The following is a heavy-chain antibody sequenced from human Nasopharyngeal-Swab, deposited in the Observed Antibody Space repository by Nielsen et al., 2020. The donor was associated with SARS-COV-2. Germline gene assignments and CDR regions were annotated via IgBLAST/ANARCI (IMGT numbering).Heavy chain of an antibody. CDR2: IHSVGA. CDR3: ARTLYDTNWSYFDL. D-gene: IGHD1-1*01. V-gene: IGHV4-59*13. J-gene: IGHJ4*02. CDR1: GDSLSIYF. Sequence: SETLSLTCIVSGDSLSIYFWTWIRQPPGKGLEWIGYIHSVGAKYSPSLMSRLTISVDRSTNQFSLDLKSVTAADSGVYYCARTLYDTNWSYFDLWGQGTLVSVSS.